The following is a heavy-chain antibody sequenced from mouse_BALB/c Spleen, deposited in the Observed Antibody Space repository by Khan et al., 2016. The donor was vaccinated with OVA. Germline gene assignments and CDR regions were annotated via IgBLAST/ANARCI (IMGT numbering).Heavy chain of an antibody. CDR1: GYSITSDYA. D-gene: IGHD4-1*01. CDR2: ISYSGST. J-gene: IGHJ4*01. V-gene: IGHV3-2*02. CDR3: ASELGRYYALDY. Sequence: EVQLQESGPGLVKPSQSLSLTCTVTGYSITSDYAWNWIRQFPGNKLEWMGYISYSGSTTYNPSLKSRISITRDTSKDQFFLQLKSVTSEDTAIYYCASELGRYYALDYWGQGTSVTVSS.